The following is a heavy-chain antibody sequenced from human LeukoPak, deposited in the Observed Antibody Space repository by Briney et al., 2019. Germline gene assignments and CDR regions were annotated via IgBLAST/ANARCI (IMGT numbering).Heavy chain of an antibody. Sequence: SETLSLTCTVSGVSISSYYWSRIRQPPGKGLEWIGYIYYSGSTNYNPSLKSRVTISVDTSKNQFSLKLSSVTAADTAVYYCARDLEDAFDIWGQGTMVTVSS. J-gene: IGHJ3*02. D-gene: IGHD3-3*01. V-gene: IGHV4-59*01. CDR2: IYYSGST. CDR3: ARDLEDAFDI. CDR1: GVSISSYY.